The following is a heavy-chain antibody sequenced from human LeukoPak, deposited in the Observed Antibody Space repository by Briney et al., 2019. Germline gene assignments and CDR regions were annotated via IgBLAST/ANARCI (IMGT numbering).Heavy chain of an antibody. D-gene: IGHD6-19*01. CDR1: GFTFSSYA. CDR2: VCGSGGST. Sequence: PGGSLRLSCAASGFTFSSYAMSWVRQAPGKGLEWVSAVCGSGGSTYYADSVKGRSTISRDNSKNTLYLQMNSLRAEDTAVYYCAKDRLSVAGRGTYYYYGMDVWGQGTTVTVSS. V-gene: IGHV3-23*01. CDR3: AKDRLSVAGRGTYYYYGMDV. J-gene: IGHJ6*02.